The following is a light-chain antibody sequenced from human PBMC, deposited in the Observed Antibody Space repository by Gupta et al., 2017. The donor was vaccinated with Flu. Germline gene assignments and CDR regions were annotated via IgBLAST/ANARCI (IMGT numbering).Light chain of an antibody. Sequence: DVVVTQSPLSLAVTLGQPASISCRSSQGLVYSDGNTYLHWFQHRPGQSPRRLIYLVSNRASGVPDRCSGSGSGTYFTLRISRVEADDVGVYFCMQGAHWPWTFGQGTKLEIK. CDR2: LVS. J-gene: IGKJ1*01. V-gene: IGKV2-30*01. CDR3: MQGAHWPWT. CDR1: QGLVYSDGNTY.